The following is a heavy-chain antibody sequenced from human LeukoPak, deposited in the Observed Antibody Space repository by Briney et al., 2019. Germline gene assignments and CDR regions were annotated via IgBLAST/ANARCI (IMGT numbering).Heavy chain of an antibody. J-gene: IGHJ3*02. CDR1: GYTFTRYD. D-gene: IGHD6-13*01. CDR2: VNPNSGYA. Sequence: ASVKISCKASGYTFTRYDINWVRQATGQGPEGMGWVNPNSGYAGSEQKLQGRVTMTRNTSMSTAYMELSSLRSEDTAVYYCARGNRLYSSSWSSLAFDIWGQGTMVTVSS. V-gene: IGHV1-8*01. CDR3: ARGNRLYSSSWSSLAFDI.